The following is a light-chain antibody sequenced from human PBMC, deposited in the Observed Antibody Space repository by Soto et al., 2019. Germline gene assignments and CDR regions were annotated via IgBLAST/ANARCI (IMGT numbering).Light chain of an antibody. CDR3: QQTYSAPPWT. V-gene: IGKV1-39*01. CDR1: QSISTY. CDR2: AAS. Sequence: DIQMTQSPTSLSASVGDRVTISCRASQSISTYLSWYQQKPGKAPTLLIYAASTVQSGVPPRFSGSGSGTDFILTISSLRSEDIATYFCQQTYSAPPWTFGQGTKVDIK. J-gene: IGKJ1*01.